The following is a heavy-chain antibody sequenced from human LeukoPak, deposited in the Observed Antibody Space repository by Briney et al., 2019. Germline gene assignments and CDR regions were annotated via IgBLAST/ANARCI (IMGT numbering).Heavy chain of an antibody. CDR1: GFKFSNSD. V-gene: IGHV3-13*04. CDR2: IGTEADP. Sequence: GGSLRLSCAASGFKFSNSDMHWVRQSAGRGLEWVSTIGTEADPFYPGSVKGRFTISRDNAKDSLYLQMNSLRVEDTGVYYCATGERPPPYTTDAWYFALWAVVPGSLSPQ. J-gene: IGHJ2*01. CDR3: ATGERPPPYTTDAWYFAL. D-gene: IGHD1-26*01.